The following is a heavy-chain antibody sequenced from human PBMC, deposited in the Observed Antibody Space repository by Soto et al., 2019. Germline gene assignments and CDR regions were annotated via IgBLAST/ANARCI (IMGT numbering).Heavy chain of an antibody. D-gene: IGHD3-3*01. J-gene: IGHJ6*02. Sequence: ASVKVSCKASGYTFTSYGISWVRQAPGQGLEWMGWISAYNGNTNYAQKLQGRVTMTTDTSTSTAYMELRSLRSDDTAVYYCARERPRDCWSGYWQGDYYYGMDGWGQGTTVTVSS. V-gene: IGHV1-18*04. CDR3: ARERPRDCWSGYWQGDYYYGMDG. CDR2: ISAYNGNT. CDR1: GYTFTSYG.